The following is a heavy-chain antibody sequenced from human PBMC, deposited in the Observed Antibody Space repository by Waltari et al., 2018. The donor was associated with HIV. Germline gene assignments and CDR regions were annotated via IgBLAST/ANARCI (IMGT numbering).Heavy chain of an antibody. D-gene: IGHD1-26*01. CDR3: TRRTPSGTYGMDV. V-gene: IGHV3-21*01. CDR2: ISKNSDYI. CDR1: GFTFSDSS. Sequence: EVQLVESGGGLVKPGGSLRLSCAASGFTFSDSSMNWVRQATEKGLEWVSSISKNSDYIYYAASVKGRFTISRDNAKKSVYLQMNSLRVEDTAVFYCTRRTPSGTYGMDVWGQGTTVTVSS. J-gene: IGHJ6*02.